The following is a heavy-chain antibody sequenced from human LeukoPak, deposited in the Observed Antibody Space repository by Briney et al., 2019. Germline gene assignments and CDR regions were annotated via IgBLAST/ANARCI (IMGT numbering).Heavy chain of an antibody. D-gene: IGHD5-12*01. Sequence: GRSLRLSCAASGFTFSSYTMHWVRQAPGKGLEWVAVISYDASNKYDADSVKGRFTISRDNSKNTLYLQMNSLRVEDTAVYYCARASRGYSGYEGLDYWGQGTVVTVSS. CDR2: ISYDASNK. J-gene: IGHJ4*02. V-gene: IGHV3-30-3*01. CDR1: GFTFSSYT. CDR3: ARASRGYSGYEGLDY.